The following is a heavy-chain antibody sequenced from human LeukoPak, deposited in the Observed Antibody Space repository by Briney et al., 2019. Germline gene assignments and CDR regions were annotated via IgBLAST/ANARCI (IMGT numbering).Heavy chain of an antibody. CDR1: GGSISSGGYY. V-gene: IGHV4-61*02. Sequence: SETLSLTCTVSGGSISSGGYYWSWIRQPAGKGLEWIGRIYTSGSTNYNPSLKSRVTMSVDTSKNQFSLKLSSVTAADTAVYYCAREIAAAHFDYWGQGTLVTVSS. D-gene: IGHD6-13*01. J-gene: IGHJ4*02. CDR3: AREIAAAHFDY. CDR2: IYTSGST.